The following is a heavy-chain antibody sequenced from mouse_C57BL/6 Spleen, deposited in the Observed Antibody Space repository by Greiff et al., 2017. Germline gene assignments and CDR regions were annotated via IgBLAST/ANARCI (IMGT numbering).Heavy chain of an antibody. V-gene: IGHV2-2*01. CDR1: GFSFTSYG. Sequence: VQLQQSGPGLVQPSPSLSITCTVSGFSFTSYGVHWVRQSPGKGLEWLGVIWSGGSTDYNAAFISILSISKDNSKSQVFFKMNRLQADDTAIYYCARADGLRRYFDYWGQGTTLTVSS. CDR3: ARADGLRRYFDY. D-gene: IGHD2-2*01. CDR2: IWSGGST. J-gene: IGHJ2*01.